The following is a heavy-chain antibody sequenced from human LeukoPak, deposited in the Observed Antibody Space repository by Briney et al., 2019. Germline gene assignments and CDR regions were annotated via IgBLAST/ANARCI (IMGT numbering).Heavy chain of an antibody. D-gene: IGHD6-13*01. J-gene: IGHJ4*02. CDR3: ASASSHRIAAGGDY. Sequence: GGSLRLSCAASGFTFSNYWMHWVRQAPGKGLVWVSRINSDGSSRNYADSVKGRFTISRDNAKNTLYLQMNSQGAEDTAVYYCASASSHRIAAGGDYWGQGTLVTVSS. V-gene: IGHV3-74*01. CDR2: INSDGSSR. CDR1: GFTFSNYW.